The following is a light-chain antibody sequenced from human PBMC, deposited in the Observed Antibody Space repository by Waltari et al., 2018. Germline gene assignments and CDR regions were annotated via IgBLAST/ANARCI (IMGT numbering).Light chain of an antibody. CDR2: DVS. Sequence: QSALTQPAAVSGSPGQSVTLSCTGASSDIGRYDIVSWYQQHPGNAPKLVISDVSTRPSGGCDRFSGSKSGGTASLTISGLQFEDEADYYCCSYAGNYVWVFGGGTRLTVL. V-gene: IGLV2-23*02. CDR1: SSDIGRYDI. CDR3: CSYAGNYVWV. J-gene: IGLJ3*02.